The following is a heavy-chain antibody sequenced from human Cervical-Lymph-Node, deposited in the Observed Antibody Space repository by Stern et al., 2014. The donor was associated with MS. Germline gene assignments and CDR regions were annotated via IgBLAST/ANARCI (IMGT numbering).Heavy chain of an antibody. CDR2: IYPYTSDT. V-gene: IGHV5-51*01. CDR3: ARHVQGFDY. J-gene: IGHJ4*02. Sequence: EVQLVQSGAEVKKPGESLKISCKLSGYSFTIYYIAWVRQMPGKGLEWMGVIYPYTSDTTYSPSFQGQVPISADKSIPTAYLQWSSLRASDTAMYYCARHVQGFDYWGQGTLVTVSS. CDR1: GYSFTIYY.